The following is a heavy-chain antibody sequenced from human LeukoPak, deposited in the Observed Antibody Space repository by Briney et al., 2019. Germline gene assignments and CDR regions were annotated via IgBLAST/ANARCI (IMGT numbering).Heavy chain of an antibody. D-gene: IGHD2-15*01. V-gene: IGHV3-7*01. J-gene: IGHJ4*02. CDR3: ARCVYGSGGSCLFDY. CDR2: IKQDGSEK. Sequence: GGSLRLSCAASGFIFSSYWMTWVRQAPGKGLEWVANIKQDGSEKYYVDSVKGRFTISRDNAKNSLYLQMNSLRAEDTAVYYCARCVYGSGGSCLFDYWGQGTLVTVSS. CDR1: GFIFSSYW.